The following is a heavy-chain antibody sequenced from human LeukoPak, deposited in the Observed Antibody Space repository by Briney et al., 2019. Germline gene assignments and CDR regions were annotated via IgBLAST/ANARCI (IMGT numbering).Heavy chain of an antibody. J-gene: IGHJ4*02. CDR1: GFTFSSYA. D-gene: IGHD3-10*01. Sequence: PGGSLRLSCAASGFTFSSYAMSWVRQATGKGLKWVSAISGSGGSTYYADSVKGRFTISRDNSNNMLYLQMNSLSAEDTAVYYCAKDPLGSYSYGYFDYWGQETLVTVSS. CDR2: ISGSGGST. V-gene: IGHV3-23*01. CDR3: AKDPLGSYSYGYFDY.